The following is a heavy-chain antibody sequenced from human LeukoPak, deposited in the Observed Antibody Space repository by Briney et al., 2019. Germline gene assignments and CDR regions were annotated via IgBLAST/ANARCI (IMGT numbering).Heavy chain of an antibody. V-gene: IGHV3-11*04. D-gene: IGHD6-6*01. CDR1: GFTFSDYY. Sequence: GGSLRLSCTVSGFTFSDYYMSWVRQAPGKGLEWLSYISSSGSMLHYADSVEGRFTISRDNAKNSLYLQMSSLRVEDTAVYYCARVAGYSTSSENYWGQGTLVTVSS. CDR3: ARVAGYSTSSENY. J-gene: IGHJ4*02. CDR2: ISSSGSML.